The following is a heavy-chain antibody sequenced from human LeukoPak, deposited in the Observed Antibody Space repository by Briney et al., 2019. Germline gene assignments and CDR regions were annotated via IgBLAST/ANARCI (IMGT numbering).Heavy chain of an antibody. J-gene: IGHJ3*02. D-gene: IGHD2-15*01. Sequence: GRSLRLSCAASGFTFSSYGMHWVRQAPGKGLEWVANIKQDGSEKYYVDSVKGRFTISRDNAKNSLYLQMNSLRAEDTAVYYCARLYCSGGSCYSGIDAFDIWGQGTMVTVSS. CDR2: IKQDGSEK. V-gene: IGHV3-7*03. CDR3: ARLYCSGGSCYSGIDAFDI. CDR1: GFTFSSYG.